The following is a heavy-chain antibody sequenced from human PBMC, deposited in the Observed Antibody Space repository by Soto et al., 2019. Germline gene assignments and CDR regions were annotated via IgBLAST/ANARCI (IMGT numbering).Heavy chain of an antibody. CDR3: TTRDFWSGFPHH. CDR2: ISYDGSNK. Sequence: GGSLRLSCAASGFTFSGYAMHWVRQAPDKGLEWVAVISYDGSNKYYADSVKGRFTISRDDSKNTLYLQMNSLKTEDKAVYYCTTRDFWSGFPHHWGQGTLVTVSS. J-gene: IGHJ5*02. V-gene: IGHV3-30*03. D-gene: IGHD3-3*01. CDR1: GFTFSGYA.